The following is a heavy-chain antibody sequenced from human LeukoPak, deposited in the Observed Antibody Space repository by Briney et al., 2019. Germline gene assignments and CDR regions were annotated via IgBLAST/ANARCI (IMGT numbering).Heavy chain of an antibody. CDR3: ARDNWNYGSSMDV. J-gene: IGHJ6*02. V-gene: IGHV4-59*01. CDR2: IYYSGST. CDR1: GGSISSYY. Sequence: SETLSLTYTVSGGSISSYYWSWIRQPPGKGLEWIGYIYYSGSTNYNPSLKSRVTISVDTSKNQFSLKLSSVTAADTAVYYCARDNWNYGSSMDVWGQGTTVTDSS. D-gene: IGHD1-7*01.